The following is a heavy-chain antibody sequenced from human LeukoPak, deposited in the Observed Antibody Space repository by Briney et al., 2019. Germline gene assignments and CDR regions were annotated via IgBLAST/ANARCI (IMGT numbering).Heavy chain of an antibody. CDR2: IWYDGSNK. V-gene: IGHV3-33*01. D-gene: IGHD6-19*01. J-gene: IGHJ4*02. Sequence: GGPLRLSCAASGFTFSSYGMHWVRQAPGKGLEWVAVIWYDGSNKYYADSVKGRFTISRDNSKNTLYLQMNSLRAEDTAVYYCARDQWLNYFDYWGQGTLVTVSS. CDR3: ARDQWLNYFDY. CDR1: GFTFSSYG.